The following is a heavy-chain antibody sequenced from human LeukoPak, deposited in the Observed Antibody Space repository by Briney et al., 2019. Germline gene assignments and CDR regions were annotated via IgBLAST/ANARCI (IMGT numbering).Heavy chain of an antibody. CDR3: ATLMTTVTTPNWFFDL. D-gene: IGHD4-17*01. J-gene: IGHJ2*01. CDR1: GGSIHSGNYY. CDR2: IYFSSST. V-gene: IGHV4-39*07. Sequence: PETLSLTCAVSGGSIHSGNYYWGWIRQPPGKGLEWVGSIYFSSSTSYNPSLKSRVTISVDKSKNHFSLKLRSVTAADTAVYYCATLMTTVTTPNWFFDLWGRGTLVIVSS.